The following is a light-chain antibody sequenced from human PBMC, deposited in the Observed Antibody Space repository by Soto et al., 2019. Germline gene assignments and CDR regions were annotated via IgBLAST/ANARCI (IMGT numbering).Light chain of an antibody. Sequence: EIVMTQSPATLSVSPGERATLSCRASQSVSSNLAWYQQKPGQAPRLLIYGASTRATGIPARFSGSGAGTEFTHTISSLQSEDFAVYYCQQYNNWPPRGTFGLGTKVEIK. V-gene: IGKV3-15*01. CDR3: QQYNNWPPRGT. CDR2: GAS. CDR1: QSVSSN. J-gene: IGKJ1*01.